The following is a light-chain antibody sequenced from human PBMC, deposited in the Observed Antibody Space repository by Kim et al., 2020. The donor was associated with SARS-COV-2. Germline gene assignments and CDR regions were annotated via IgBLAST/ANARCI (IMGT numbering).Light chain of an antibody. J-gene: IGKJ5*01. Sequence: SPGDRATRSCRASQGVSSNLAWFQQKPGQAPRLRIYGASTRATGIPARFSGTGSGTEFTLTISSLQSEDFAVYYCQQYNNWPPVTFGQGTRLEIK. V-gene: IGKV3-15*01. CDR2: GAS. CDR1: QGVSSN. CDR3: QQYNNWPPVT.